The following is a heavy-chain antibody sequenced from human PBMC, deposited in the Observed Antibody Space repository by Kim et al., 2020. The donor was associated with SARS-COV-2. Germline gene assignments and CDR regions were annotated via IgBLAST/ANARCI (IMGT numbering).Heavy chain of an antibody. Sequence: SETLSLTCTVSGGSISSYYWSWIRQPPGKGLEWIGYIYYRGSTNYHPSLKSRVTISVDTSNNQFSLKLSSVTAADTAVYYCASIVGDYYYGMDVWGQGTT. J-gene: IGHJ6*02. CDR2: IYYRGST. V-gene: IGHV4-59*01. D-gene: IGHD1-26*01. CDR3: ASIVGDYYYGMDV. CDR1: GGSISSYY.